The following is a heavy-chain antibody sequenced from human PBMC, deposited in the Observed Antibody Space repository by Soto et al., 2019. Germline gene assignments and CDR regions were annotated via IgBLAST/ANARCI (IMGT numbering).Heavy chain of an antibody. CDR2: ISGSGGST. CDR1: GFTFITYA. Sequence: PGGSLRLSCEGSGFTFITYAIIFVRQAPGKGLEWVSAISGSGGSTYYTDSVKGRFTISRDNSKNTLYLQMNTLRAEDTALYYCALRKTGSYFDYWGQGSLVTVSS. V-gene: IGHV3-23*01. CDR3: ALRKTGSYFDY. J-gene: IGHJ4*02. D-gene: IGHD1-26*01.